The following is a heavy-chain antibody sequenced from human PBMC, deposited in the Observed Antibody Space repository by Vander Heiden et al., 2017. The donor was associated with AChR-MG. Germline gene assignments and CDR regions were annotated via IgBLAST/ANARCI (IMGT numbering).Heavy chain of an antibody. D-gene: IGHD3-22*01. V-gene: IGHV4-34*01. CDR3: ARENYHDSPSAFDV. CDR2: INHSGRI. Sequence: QVQLQQWGAGLLRPSETLSLTCAVYGGSLTGYYWSWIRQPPGKGLEWIGEINHSGRIKYNPSLKSRVTILVDTSKNQLSLILSSVTAADTAVYYCARENYHDSPSAFDVWGQGTMVTVSS. J-gene: IGHJ3*01. CDR1: GGSLTGYY.